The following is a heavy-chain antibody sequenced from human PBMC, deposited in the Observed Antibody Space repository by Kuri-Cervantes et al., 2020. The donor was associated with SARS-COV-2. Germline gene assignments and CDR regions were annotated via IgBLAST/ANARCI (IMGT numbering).Heavy chain of an antibody. CDR2: INWNGGST. CDR1: GFTFDDYG. J-gene: IGHJ3*02. Sequence: LSLTCAASGFTFDDYGMSWVRQAPGKGLEWVSGINWNGGSTGYADSVKGRFTISRDNAKNSLYLQMNSLRAEDTAVYYCAREGCSSTSCYQPGGVAFDIWDQGTMVTVSS. CDR3: AREGCSSTSCYQPGGVAFDI. D-gene: IGHD2-2*01. V-gene: IGHV3-20*04.